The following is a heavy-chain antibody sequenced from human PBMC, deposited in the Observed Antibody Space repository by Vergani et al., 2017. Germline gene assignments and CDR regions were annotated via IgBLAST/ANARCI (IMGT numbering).Heavy chain of an antibody. CDR2: IIPILGIA. CDR1: GGTFSSYT. D-gene: IGHD1-26*01. J-gene: IGHJ5*02. Sequence: QVQLVQSGAEVKKPGSSVKVSCKASGGTFSSYTISWVRQAPGQGLEWMGRIIPILGIANYAQKFQGRVTITADKSTSTAYMELSSLRSEDTAVYYCARGRHPLQRVGATTKGAGNWFDPWGQGTLVTVSS. V-gene: IGHV1-69*02. CDR3: ARGRHPLQRVGATTKGAGNWFDP.